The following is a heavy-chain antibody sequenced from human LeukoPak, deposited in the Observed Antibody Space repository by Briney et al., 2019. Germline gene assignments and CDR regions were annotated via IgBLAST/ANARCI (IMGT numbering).Heavy chain of an antibody. Sequence: GASVKVSCKASGYTFTGYYMHWVRQAPGQGLEWMGRINPNSGGTNYAQKFQGRVTMTRDTSISTAHMELSRLRSDDTAVYYCARVRVLRTYYYYGMDVWGQGTTVTVSS. CDR1: GYTFTGYY. V-gene: IGHV1-2*06. CDR2: INPNSGGT. D-gene: IGHD3-10*01. J-gene: IGHJ6*02. CDR3: ARVRVLRTYYYYGMDV.